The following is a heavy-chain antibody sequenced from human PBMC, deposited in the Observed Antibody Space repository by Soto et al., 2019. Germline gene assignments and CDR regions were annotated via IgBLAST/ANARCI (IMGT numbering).Heavy chain of an antibody. CDR2: INPNSGGT. V-gene: IGHV1-2*04. D-gene: IGHD5-18*01. CDR3: ARVDSLQLGDYGMDV. J-gene: IGHJ6*02. Sequence: ASVKVSCKASGYTFTGYYMHWVRQAPGQGLEWMGWINPNSGGTNYAQKFQGWVTMTRDTSISTAYMELSRLRSDDTAVYYCARVDSLQLGDYGMDVWGQGTTVTVSS. CDR1: GYTFTGYY.